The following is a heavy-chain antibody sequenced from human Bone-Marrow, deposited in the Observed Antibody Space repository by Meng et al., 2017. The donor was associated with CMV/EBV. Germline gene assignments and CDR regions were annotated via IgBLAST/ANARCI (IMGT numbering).Heavy chain of an antibody. V-gene: IGHV4-39*01. J-gene: IGHJ4*02. D-gene: IGHD3-10*01. CDR1: GDSINSSSFC. Sequence: SETLSLTCSVSGDSINSSSFCWGWIRQPPGKGLEWIGSVYYSGRSNYASSLKSRVTISVDTSKNQFSLKLTSVTAADTAVYYCARHKGFESCFDYWGQGTLVTVYS. CDR3: ARHKGFESCFDY. CDR2: VYYSGRS.